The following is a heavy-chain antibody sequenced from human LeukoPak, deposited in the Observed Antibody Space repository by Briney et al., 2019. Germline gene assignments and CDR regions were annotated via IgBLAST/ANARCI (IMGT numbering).Heavy chain of an antibody. CDR1: GFTFSSYW. CDR3: ARVPELYYYDSSGPGYAFDI. D-gene: IGHD3-22*01. J-gene: IGHJ3*02. CDR2: INSDGSST. V-gene: IGHV3-74*01. Sequence: PGGSLRLSCAASGFTFSSYWMHWVRQAPGKGLVWVSRINSDGSSTSYADSVKGRFTISRDNAKNTLYLQMNSLRAEDTAVYYCARVPELYYYDSSGPGYAFDIWGQGTMVTVSS.